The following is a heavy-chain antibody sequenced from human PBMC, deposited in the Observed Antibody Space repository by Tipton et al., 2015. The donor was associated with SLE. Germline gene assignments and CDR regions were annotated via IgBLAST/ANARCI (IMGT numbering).Heavy chain of an antibody. CDR2: IVVGSGDT. V-gene: IGHV1-58*02. CDR1: GFTFTNSA. D-gene: IGHD3-10*01. J-gene: IGHJ3*02. CDR3: AADHYYGSGSYFDGFDI. Sequence: QSGPEVKKPGTSVKVSCKASGFTFTNSAIQWVRQARGQRLEWIGWIVVGSGDTNYAQKFQERVTIARDMSTSTAYMELSSLRSEDTAVYYCAADHYYGSGSYFDGFDIWGQGTMVTVSS.